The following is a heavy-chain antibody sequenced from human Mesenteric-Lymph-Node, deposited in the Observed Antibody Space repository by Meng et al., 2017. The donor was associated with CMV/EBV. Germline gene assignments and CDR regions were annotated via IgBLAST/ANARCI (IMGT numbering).Heavy chain of an antibody. V-gene: IGHV4-39*07. J-gene: IGHJ6*02. CDR3: GRAGPAGYYYNGLDV. Sequence: SETLSLTCTVSGGSISSSSYYWGWIRQPPGKGLEWIGSIYYSGSTYYNPSLKSRVTIWLGPANNQISLDLRSVTAADTAVYYCGRAGPAGYYYNGLDVWGQGTTVTVSS. CDR2: IYYSGST. CDR1: GGSISSSSYY. D-gene: IGHD7-27*01.